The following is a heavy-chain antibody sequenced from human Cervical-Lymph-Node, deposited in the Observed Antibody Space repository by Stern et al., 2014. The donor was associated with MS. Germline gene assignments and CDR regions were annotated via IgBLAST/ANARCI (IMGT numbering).Heavy chain of an antibody. Sequence: ESGPLLVKPTETLTLTCTVSGFSLSNARMGVSWIRQPPGKALEWLAHIFSNDEKSYSTSLKSRLTISKDTSKSQVVLTMTNMDPVDTATYYCARSLGYCSGGSCYYYYGMDVWGQGTTVTVSS. V-gene: IGHV2-26*01. D-gene: IGHD2-15*01. CDR3: ARSLGYCSGGSCYYYYGMDV. CDR1: GFSLSNARMG. CDR2: IFSNDEK. J-gene: IGHJ6*02.